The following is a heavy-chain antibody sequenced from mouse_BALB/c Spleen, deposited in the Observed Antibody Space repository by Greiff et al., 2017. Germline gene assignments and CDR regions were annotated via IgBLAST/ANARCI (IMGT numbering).Heavy chain of an antibody. D-gene: IGHD2-4*01. J-gene: IGHJ2*01. CDR2: IYPGNGDT. CDR1: GYTFTSYN. V-gene: IGHV1-12*01. CDR3: ASYYDYGLDY. Sequence: QVQLQQPGAELVKPGASVKMSCKASGYTFTSYNMHWVKQTPGQGLEWIGAIYPGNGDTSYNQKFKGKATLTADKSSSTAYMQLSSLTSEDSAVYYCASYYDYGLDYWGQGTTLTVSS.